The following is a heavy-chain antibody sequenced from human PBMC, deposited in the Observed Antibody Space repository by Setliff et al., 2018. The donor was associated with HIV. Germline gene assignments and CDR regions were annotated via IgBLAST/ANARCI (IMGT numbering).Heavy chain of an antibody. CDR2: IYYSGST. J-gene: IGHJ4*02. V-gene: IGHV4-61*05. Sequence: SETLSLTCTVSGDSANDRSYFWGWIRQPPGKGLEWIGYIYYSGSTYYNPSLESRVTISVDSSKSQFSLNLSSVTVADTAVYYCATVVPAAHFDYWGQGTLVTVSS. CDR1: GDSANDRSYF. CDR3: ATVVPAAHFDY. D-gene: IGHD2-2*01.